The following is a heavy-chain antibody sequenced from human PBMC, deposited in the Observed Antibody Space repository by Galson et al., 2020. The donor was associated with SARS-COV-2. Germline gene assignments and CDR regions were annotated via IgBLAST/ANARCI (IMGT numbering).Heavy chain of an antibody. CDR1: GGSISSYY. CDR2: IYYSGST. V-gene: IGHV4-59*01. D-gene: IGHD3-10*01. Sequence: ETSETLSLTCTVSGGSISSYYWSWIRQPPGKGLEWIGYIYYSGSTNYNPSLKSRVTISIDTSKNQFSLRLSSVTAADTAVYYCAGFRFHFRHYYGLDVWGQGTTVTVSS. CDR3: AGFRFHFRHYYGLDV. J-gene: IGHJ6*02.